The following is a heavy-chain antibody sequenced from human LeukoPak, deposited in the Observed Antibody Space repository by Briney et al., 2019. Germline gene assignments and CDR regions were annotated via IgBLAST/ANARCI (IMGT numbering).Heavy chain of an antibody. J-gene: IGHJ4*02. Sequence: GESLRLSCAASGFTFDDYAMHWVRQAPGKGLEWVSGISSGGGRTDYADSVKGRFTISRDNSKNTLYLQMDSLRDEDTAVYYCAKFVWTASGSGYWGQGTLATVSS. V-gene: IGHV3-23*01. CDR2: ISSGGGRT. CDR1: GFTFDDYA. D-gene: IGHD6-13*01. CDR3: AKFVWTASGSGY.